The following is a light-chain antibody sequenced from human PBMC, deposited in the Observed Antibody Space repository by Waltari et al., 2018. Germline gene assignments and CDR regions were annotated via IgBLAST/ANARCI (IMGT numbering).Light chain of an antibody. V-gene: IGKV1-5*03. CDR1: HSISNW. CDR2: KSF. Sequence: DIQMTQSPSTLSASVGDRVTITCRASHSISNWLAWYQQKPGKAPKVLIYKSFSLQSGVPSRFSGSGSETEFTLTISSLQPDDFATYYCQQYNISPYTFGQGTTLEI. CDR3: QQYNISPYT. J-gene: IGKJ2*01.